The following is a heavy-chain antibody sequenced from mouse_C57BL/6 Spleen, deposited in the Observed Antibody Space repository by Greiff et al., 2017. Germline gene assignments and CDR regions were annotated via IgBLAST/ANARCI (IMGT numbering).Heavy chain of an antibody. V-gene: IGHV1-81*01. J-gene: IGHJ4*01. CDR3: AREDDGYLIPFYAMDY. D-gene: IGHD2-3*01. CDR2: IYPRSGNT. Sequence: QVQLKESGAELARPGASVKLSCTASGYNITSYGISWVKQRTGQGLEWIGEIYPRSGNTYYNAKFQGKATLTADKSSSTAYMELRSLTSEDSAVYYCAREDDGYLIPFYAMDYWGQGTSVTVSS. CDR1: GYNITSYG.